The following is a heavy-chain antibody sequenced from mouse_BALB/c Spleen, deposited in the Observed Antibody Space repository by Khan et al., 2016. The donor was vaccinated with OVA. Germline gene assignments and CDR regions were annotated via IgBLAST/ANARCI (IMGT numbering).Heavy chain of an antibody. CDR3: ARSVTITTVVATDFDY. CDR1: GYSITSDYA. Sequence: VQLKESGPGLVKPSQSLSLTCTVTGYSITSDYAWNWIRQFPGNKLEWMGYISYSGRTSYNPSLKSRISITRDTSKNQFFLQLNSVTTEDTATYYCARSVTITTVVATDFDYWSQGTTLTVSS. V-gene: IGHV3-2*02. J-gene: IGHJ2*01. CDR2: ISYSGRT. D-gene: IGHD1-1*01.